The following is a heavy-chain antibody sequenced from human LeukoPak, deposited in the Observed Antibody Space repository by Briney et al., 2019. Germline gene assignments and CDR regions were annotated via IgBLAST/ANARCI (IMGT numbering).Heavy chain of an antibody. CDR1: GFTFSSYS. CDR2: ISSSSSYI. J-gene: IGHJ4*02. D-gene: IGHD2/OR15-2a*01. V-gene: IGHV3-21*01. CDR3: ARAVRLTTVYVDY. Sequence: PGGSLRLSCAASGFTFSSYSMNWVRQAPGKGLEWVSSISSSSSYIYYADSVKGRFTISRDNAKNSLYLQMNSLRAEDTAVYYCARAVRLTTVYVDYWAREPWSPSPQ.